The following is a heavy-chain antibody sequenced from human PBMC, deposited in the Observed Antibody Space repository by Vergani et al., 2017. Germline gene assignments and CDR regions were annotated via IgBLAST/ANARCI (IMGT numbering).Heavy chain of an antibody. CDR1: GFTFSSYA. CDR2: ISGSGGNT. J-gene: IGHJ4*02. CDR3: AKDEEDLVGATYYFDY. D-gene: IGHD1-26*01. V-gene: IGHV3-23*01. Sequence: EVQLLESGGGLVQPGGSLRLSCAASGFTFSSYAMSWVRQAPGKGLEWVSAISGSGGNTYYADSVKGRFTISRDNSKNTLYLQMNSLRAEDTAVYYCAKDEEDLVGATYYFDYWGQGTLVTVSS.